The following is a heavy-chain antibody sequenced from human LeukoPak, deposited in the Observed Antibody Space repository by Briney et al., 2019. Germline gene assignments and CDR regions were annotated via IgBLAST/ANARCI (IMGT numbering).Heavy chain of an antibody. D-gene: IGHD3-10*02. J-gene: IGHJ6*04. Sequence: GGSLRLSCAASKFTFSSYAMHWVRQAPGKGLEWVTFIFYDGSNKYYADSVKGRFTISRDNAKNSLYLQMNSLRAEDTAVYYCAELGITMIGGVWGKGTTVTISS. V-gene: IGHV3-30*04. CDR2: IFYDGSNK. CDR1: KFTFSSYA. CDR3: AELGITMIGGV.